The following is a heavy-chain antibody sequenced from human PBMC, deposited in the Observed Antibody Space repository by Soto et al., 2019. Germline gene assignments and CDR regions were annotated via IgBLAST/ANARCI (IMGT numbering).Heavy chain of an antibody. V-gene: IGHV3-30*18. CDR3: AKDPFMVRGVRAPGDY. Sequence: QVQLVESGGGVVQPGRSLRLSCAASGFTFSSYGMHWVRQAPGKGLEWVAVISYDGSNKYYADSVKGRFTISRDNSKSTLYLQMNSLRAEDTAVYYCAKDPFMVRGVRAPGDYWGQGTLVTVSS. J-gene: IGHJ4*02. CDR2: ISYDGSNK. CDR1: GFTFSSYG. D-gene: IGHD3-10*01.